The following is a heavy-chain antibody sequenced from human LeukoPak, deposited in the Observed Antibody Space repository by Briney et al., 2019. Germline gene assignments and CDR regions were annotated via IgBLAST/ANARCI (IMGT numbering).Heavy chain of an antibody. V-gene: IGHV1-69*05. J-gene: IGHJ3*02. CDR3: ARKGYCSGGSCYSDDAFDI. CDR1: GGTFSSYA. Sequence: SVEVSCKASGGTFSSYAISWLRQAPGQGLEWMGRIIPIFGTANYAQKFQGRVTITTDESTSTAYMELSSLRSEDTAVYYCARKGYCSGGSCYSDDAFDIWGQGTMVTVSS. D-gene: IGHD2-15*01. CDR2: IIPIFGTA.